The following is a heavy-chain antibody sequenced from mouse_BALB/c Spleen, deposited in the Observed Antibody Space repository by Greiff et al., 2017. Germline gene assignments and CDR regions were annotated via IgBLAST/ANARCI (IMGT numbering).Heavy chain of an antibody. V-gene: IGHV1-63*02. Sequence: VQLQQSGAELVRPGTSVKISCKASGYTFTNYWLGWVKQRPGHGLEWIGDIYPGGGYTNYNEKFKGKATLTADTSSSTAYMQLSSLTSEDSAVYFCARGGNYYGSSYDWFAYWGQGTLVTVSA. CDR1: GYTFTNYW. CDR3: ARGGNYYGSSYDWFAY. CDR2: IYPGGGYT. J-gene: IGHJ3*01. D-gene: IGHD1-1*01.